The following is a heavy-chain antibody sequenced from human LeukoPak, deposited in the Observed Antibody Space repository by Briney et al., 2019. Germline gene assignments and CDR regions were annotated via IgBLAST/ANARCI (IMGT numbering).Heavy chain of an antibody. D-gene: IGHD2-2*01. V-gene: IGHV1-18*01. CDR2: ISAYDGNT. Sequence: GASVKVSCKASGYTFTSYGISWVRQAPGQGLEWMGWISAYDGNTNYAQKLQGRVTMTTDTSTSTAYMELRSLRSDDTAVYYCARDIVVVPAAMAVDYWGQGTLVTVSS. CDR3: ARDIVVVPAAMAVDY. J-gene: IGHJ4*02. CDR1: GYTFTSYG.